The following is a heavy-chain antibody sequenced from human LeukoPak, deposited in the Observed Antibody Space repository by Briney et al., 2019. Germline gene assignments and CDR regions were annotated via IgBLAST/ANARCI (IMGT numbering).Heavy chain of an antibody. CDR1: GGSVSSSNYY. J-gene: IGHJ6*02. CDR2: IYHSGST. V-gene: IGHV4-61*01. Sequence: SETLSLTCTVSGGSVSSSNYYWSWIRQPPGKGLEWIGHIYHSGSTSYNPSLKSRVTISIDTSKTQLSLKVSSVTAADTAMYYCARALFLAAAGTGDYYYYNMDVWGQGTTVTVSS. CDR3: ARALFLAAAGTGDYYYYNMDV. D-gene: IGHD6-13*01.